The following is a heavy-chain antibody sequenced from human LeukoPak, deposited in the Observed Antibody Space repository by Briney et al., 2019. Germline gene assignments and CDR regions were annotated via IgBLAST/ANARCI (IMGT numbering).Heavy chain of an antibody. D-gene: IGHD6-13*01. CDR2: ISPDGSEK. V-gene: IGHV3-7*04. CDR1: GFIFTTYW. Sequence: SGGSLRLSCAASGFIFTTYWMSWVRQAPGKGLEWVAKISPDGSEKYYVDSVKGRFTISRDNAKNSLDLQMSSLRDDDTAVYYCARGGSSRFDQWGQGTLVTVSS. CDR3: ARGGSSRFDQ. J-gene: IGHJ4*02.